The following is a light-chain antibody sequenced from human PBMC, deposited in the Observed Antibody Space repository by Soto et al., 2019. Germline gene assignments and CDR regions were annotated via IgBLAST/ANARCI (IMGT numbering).Light chain of an antibody. V-gene: IGKV3-20*01. CDR1: QSVSSSY. J-gene: IGKJ2*01. Sequence: EIVLTQSPGTLSLSPGERATLSCRASQSVSSSYLAWYQQKSGQAPRLLIYGASSRATGIPDRFSGSGSGTDFTLTISRLEPEDFAVYYCQQYGSSPPRYTFGQGTNLEIK. CDR2: GAS. CDR3: QQYGSSPPRYT.